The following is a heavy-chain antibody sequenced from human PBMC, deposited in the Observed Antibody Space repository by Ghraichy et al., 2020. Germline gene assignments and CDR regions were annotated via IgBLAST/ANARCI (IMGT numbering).Heavy chain of an antibody. CDR1: GGSISSSNW. Sequence: SETLSLTCAVSGGSISSSNWWSWVRQPPGKGLEWIGEIYHSGSTNYNPSLKSRVTILVDKSKNQFSLKLSSVTAADTAVYYCARGFLEWLSTPPGYFDYWGQGTLVTVSS. D-gene: IGHD3-3*01. V-gene: IGHV4-4*02. CDR3: ARGFLEWLSTPPGYFDY. CDR2: IYHSGST. J-gene: IGHJ4*02.